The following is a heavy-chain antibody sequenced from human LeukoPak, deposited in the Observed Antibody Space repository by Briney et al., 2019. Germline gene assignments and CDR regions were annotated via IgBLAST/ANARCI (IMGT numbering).Heavy chain of an antibody. CDR3: ARSAHYYDSSGSFDY. CDR1: GFTFSSYA. J-gene: IGHJ4*02. CDR2: FSGGGGKT. D-gene: IGHD3-22*01. V-gene: IGHV3-23*01. Sequence: GGSLRLSCAASGFTFSSYAMSWVRQAPGKGLEWVSTFSGGGGKTYYADSVKGRFTISRDNSKNTLYLQMNSLRAEDTAVYYCARSAHYYDSSGSFDYWGQGTLVTVSS.